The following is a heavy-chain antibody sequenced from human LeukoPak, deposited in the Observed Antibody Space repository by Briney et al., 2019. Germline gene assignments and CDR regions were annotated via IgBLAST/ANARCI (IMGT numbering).Heavy chain of an antibody. CDR2: IIPIFGTA. J-gene: IGHJ4*02. D-gene: IGHD6-6*01. CDR3: ARGGRAALPFDY. V-gene: IGHV1-69*05. Sequence: ASVKVSCKASGGTFSSYAISWVRQAPGQGLEWMGGIIPIFGTANYAQKFQGRVTITTDESTSTAYMELSSLRSEDTAVYYCARGGRAALPFDYWGQGTLVTVSS. CDR1: GGTFSSYA.